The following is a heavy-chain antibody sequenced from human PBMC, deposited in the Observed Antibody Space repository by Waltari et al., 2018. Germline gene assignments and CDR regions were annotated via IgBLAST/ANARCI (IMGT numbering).Heavy chain of an antibody. Sequence: QVQLVQSGAEVKKPGSSVKVSCKASGGTFSSYAISWVRQAPGQGLEWMGGVSPIFGTANYAQKFQGRVTITTDESTSTAYMELSSLRSEDTAVYYCARAGGDYYDSSGYYYVLGYWGQGTLVTVSS. V-gene: IGHV1-69*05. CDR3: ARAGGDYYDSSGYYYVLGY. CDR2: VSPIFGTA. D-gene: IGHD3-22*01. CDR1: GGTFSSYA. J-gene: IGHJ4*02.